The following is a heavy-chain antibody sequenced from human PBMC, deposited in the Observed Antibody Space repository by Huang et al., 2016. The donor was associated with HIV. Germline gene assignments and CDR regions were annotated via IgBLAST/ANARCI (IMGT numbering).Heavy chain of an antibody. J-gene: IGHJ4*02. D-gene: IGHD2-21*02. CDR3: AKVPTVVTFH. CDR2: ISGRGDKT. Sequence: DVQLLESGGDFVQPGGSLRLSCAASRFTFSTYAMSWVRQAPGKGLEGVSVISGRGDKTYYADSVKGRFTISRDNSKNTLFLQMNSLRAEDTAVYYCAKVPTVVTFHWGQGTLVTVSS. V-gene: IGHV3-23*01. CDR1: RFTFSTYA.